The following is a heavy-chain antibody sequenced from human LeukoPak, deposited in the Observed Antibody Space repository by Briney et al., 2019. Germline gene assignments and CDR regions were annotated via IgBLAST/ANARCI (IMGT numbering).Heavy chain of an antibody. CDR3: ARLGSPQGYGGNKAFDI. V-gene: IGHV4-59*01. J-gene: IGHJ3*02. D-gene: IGHD4-23*01. CDR2: TYYSGST. Sequence: TSETLSLTCTVSGGSISSYYWSWIRQPPGKGLEWIGYTYYSGSTNFNPSLKSRVTISVDTSKNQFSLKLSSVTAADTAVYYCARLGSPQGYGGNKAFDIWGHGTMVTVSS. CDR1: GGSISSYY.